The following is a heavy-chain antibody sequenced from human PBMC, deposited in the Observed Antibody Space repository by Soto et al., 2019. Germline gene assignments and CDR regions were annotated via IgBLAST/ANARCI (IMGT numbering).Heavy chain of an antibody. J-gene: IGHJ6*04. CDR1: GYTFTSYD. Sequence: ASVKVSCKASGYTFTSYDINWVRQATGQGLEWMGWMNPNSGNTGYAQKFQGRVTMTRNTSISTAYMELSSLRSEDTAVYYRARGRCSSTSCLTMDVCGKGTTVTVSS. CDR3: ARGRCSSTSCLTMDV. D-gene: IGHD2-2*01. CDR2: MNPNSGNT. V-gene: IGHV1-8*01.